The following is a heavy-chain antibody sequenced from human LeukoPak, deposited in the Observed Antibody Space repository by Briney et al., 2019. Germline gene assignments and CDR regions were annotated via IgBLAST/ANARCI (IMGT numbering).Heavy chain of an antibody. CDR3: ARGRGVLRFLEWLGFFDY. V-gene: IGHV4-34*01. J-gene: IGHJ4*02. CDR2: INHSGST. D-gene: IGHD3-3*01. CDR1: GFTVSSNY. Sequence: GSLRLSCAAPGFTVSSNYMSWVRQAPGKGLEWIGEINHSGSTNYNPSLKSRVTISVDTSKNQFSLKLSSVTAADTAVYYCARGRGVLRFLEWLGFFDYWGQGTLVTVSS.